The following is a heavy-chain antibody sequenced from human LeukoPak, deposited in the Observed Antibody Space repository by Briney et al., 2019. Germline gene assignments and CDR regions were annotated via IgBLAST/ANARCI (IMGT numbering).Heavy chain of an antibody. D-gene: IGHD6-25*01. CDR1: GFTFSSYS. V-gene: IGHV3-21*04. CDR3: AREKRRLVDY. CDR2: ISSSSSYI. J-gene: IGHJ4*02. Sequence: PGGSLRLSCAASGFTFSSYSMNWVRQAPGKGLEWVSSISSSSSYIYYADSVKGRFTISRDNAKNSLYLQMDSLRTEDTALYYCAREKRRLVDYWGQGTLVTVSS.